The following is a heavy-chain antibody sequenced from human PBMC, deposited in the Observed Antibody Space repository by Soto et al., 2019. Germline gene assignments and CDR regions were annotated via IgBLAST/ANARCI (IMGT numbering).Heavy chain of an antibody. V-gene: IGHV3-23*01. D-gene: IGHD2-15*01. J-gene: IGHJ4*02. CDR3: AKKSGVVVVAANAFDY. CDR2: ISGSGGST. CDR1: GFTFSSYA. Sequence: GGSLRLSCAASGFTFSSYAMSWVRQAPGKGLEWVSAISGSGGSTYYADSVKGRFTISRDNSKNTLYLQMNSLRAEDTAVYYCAKKSGVVVVAANAFDYWGQGTLVTVSS.